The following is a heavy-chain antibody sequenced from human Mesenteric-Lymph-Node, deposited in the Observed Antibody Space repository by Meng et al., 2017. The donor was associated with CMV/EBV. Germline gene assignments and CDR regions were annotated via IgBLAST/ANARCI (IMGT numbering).Heavy chain of an antibody. J-gene: IGHJ6*02. CDR2: INHSGST. V-gene: IGHV4-34*01. CDR1: GGSFSGYY. D-gene: IGHD2-2*01. Sequence: GSLRLSCAVYGGSFSGYYWSWIRQPPGKGLEWIGEINHSGSTNYSPSLKSRVTISADTSKNQFSLKLSSVTAADTAVYYCAGDGYQLHTYYYYGMDVWGQGTTVTVSS. CDR3: AGDGYQLHTYYYYGMDV.